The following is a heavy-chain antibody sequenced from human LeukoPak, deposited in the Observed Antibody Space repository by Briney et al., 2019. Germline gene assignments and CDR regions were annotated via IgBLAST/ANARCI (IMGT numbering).Heavy chain of an antibody. CDR2: SGSP. CDR1: GASISGFS. Sequence: ETLALTCAVSGASISGFSRSWIRQAPGKGLEWIGYSGSPNYNPSLKSRVHISVDTSKNQLSLNLSSVTAADTAVYYCARVGPTINIGYGYSDYWGQGTLVTVSS. D-gene: IGHD4/OR15-4a*01. V-gene: IGHV4-59*01. CDR3: ARVGPTINIGYGYSDY. J-gene: IGHJ4*02.